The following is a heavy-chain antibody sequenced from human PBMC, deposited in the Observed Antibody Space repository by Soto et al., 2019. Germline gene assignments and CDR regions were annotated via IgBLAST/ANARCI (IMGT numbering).Heavy chain of an antibody. D-gene: IGHD7-27*01. CDR2: ISPYNGET. CDR1: GYTFSIYG. V-gene: IGHV1-18*01. CDR3: ASGDGATGLHGS. Sequence: QVQLVQSGAEVKEPGASVKVSCKTSGYTFSIYGITWLRQAPGQGLEWIGWISPYNGETWYAQKVQDRLIMTTDSSENTADMELRREKSDATAVYYCASGDGATGLHGSWGQGTRVTVSS. J-gene: IGHJ5*02.